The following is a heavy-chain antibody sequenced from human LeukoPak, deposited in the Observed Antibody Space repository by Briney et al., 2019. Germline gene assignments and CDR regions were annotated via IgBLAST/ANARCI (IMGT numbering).Heavy chain of an antibody. CDR3: AGEWEYYDILTGTTASFDY. D-gene: IGHD3-9*01. Sequence: PGGSLRLSCAASGFTFSSYSMNWVRQAPGKGLEWVSSISSSSSYIYYADSVKGRFTISRDNAKNSLYLQMNSLRAEDTAVYYCAGEWEYYDILTGTTASFDYWGQGTLVTVSS. CDR2: ISSSSSYI. V-gene: IGHV3-21*01. CDR1: GFTFSSYS. J-gene: IGHJ4*02.